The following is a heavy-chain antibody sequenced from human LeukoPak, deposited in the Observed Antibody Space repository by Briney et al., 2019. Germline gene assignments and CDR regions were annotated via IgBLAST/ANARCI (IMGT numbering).Heavy chain of an antibody. Sequence: SLRPSCAASGFTFDDYAMHWVRQAAGNGLEWVAVISWNIGSIAYANSVNGRFTISRHNAKNSVYLQMNSMRAEDTALYYCAKDRTGYYYYGMDVWGQGTTVTVSS. V-gene: IGHV3-9*01. D-gene: IGHD1-1*01. CDR1: GFTFDDYA. J-gene: IGHJ6*02. CDR3: AKDRTGYYYYGMDV. CDR2: ISWNIGSI.